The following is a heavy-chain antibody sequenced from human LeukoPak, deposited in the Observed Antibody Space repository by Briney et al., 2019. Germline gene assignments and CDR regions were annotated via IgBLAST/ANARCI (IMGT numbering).Heavy chain of an antibody. V-gene: IGHV3-7*01. CDR3: ARDWSGYPYYYYYYMDV. CDR2: IKQDGSVK. D-gene: IGHD3-3*01. Sequence: GGSLRLSCAASGFTFSSYWMSWVRQAPGKGLEWVANIKQDGSVKYYVDSVKGRFTISRDNAKNSLYLQMNSLRAEDTAVYYCARDWSGYPYYYYYYMDVWGKGTTVTVSS. J-gene: IGHJ6*03. CDR1: GFTFSSYW.